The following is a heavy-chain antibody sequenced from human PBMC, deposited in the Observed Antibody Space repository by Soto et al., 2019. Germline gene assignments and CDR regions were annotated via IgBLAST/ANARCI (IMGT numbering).Heavy chain of an antibody. Sequence: QVQLQESGPGLVKPSGTLSLTCAVSGGSISSDDWWTWVRQTPGKGLEWIGEIYHSGTTNYNPSLMSRVTIAVAKAKSQFSLRPDSVTAADTAVYYCARSDCYGVCRGKWLDPWGQGILVTVSS. J-gene: IGHJ5*02. CDR2: IYHSGTT. CDR3: ARSDCYGVCRGKWLDP. CDR1: GGSISSDDW. D-gene: IGHD2-21*02. V-gene: IGHV4-4*02.